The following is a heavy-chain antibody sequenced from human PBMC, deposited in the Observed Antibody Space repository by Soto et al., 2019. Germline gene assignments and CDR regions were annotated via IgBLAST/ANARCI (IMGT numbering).Heavy chain of an antibody. CDR2: IRSGGNT. J-gene: IGHJ6*02. CDR3: VRENYYYGMDV. V-gene: IGHV3-66*01. CDR1: GFTVSTDW. Sequence: LRLSCAASGFTVSTDWMYWVRQAPGKGLEWVSVIRSGGNTYYADSVEGRFTISRDNSKNTVYLQMNSLRAEDTAVDYCVRENYYYGMDVWGQGTTVTVSS.